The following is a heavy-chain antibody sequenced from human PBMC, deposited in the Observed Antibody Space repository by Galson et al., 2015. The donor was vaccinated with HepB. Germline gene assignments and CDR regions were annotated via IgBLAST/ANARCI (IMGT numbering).Heavy chain of an antibody. CDR1: GFTFSSYA. CDR2: ISYDGSNK. J-gene: IGHJ6*02. V-gene: IGHV3-30*04. D-gene: IGHD3-16*01. Sequence: SLRLSCAASGFTFSSYAMHWVRQAPGKGLEWVAVISYDGSNKYYADSVKGRFTISRDNSKNTLYLQMNSLRSEDTAVYYCARDIDYSMDVWGQGTTVTVSS. CDR3: ARDIDYSMDV.